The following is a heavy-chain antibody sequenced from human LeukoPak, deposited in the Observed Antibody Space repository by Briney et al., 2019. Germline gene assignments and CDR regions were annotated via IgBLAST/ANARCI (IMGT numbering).Heavy chain of an antibody. Sequence: GGSLRLSCAASGFTFSSYGMHWVRQAPGKGLERVTFIRFDGSNKYYGDSVKGRFTISRDNAKNSLYLQMNSLRAEDTAVYYCAELGITMIGGVWGKGTTVTISS. J-gene: IGHJ6*04. V-gene: IGHV3-30*02. D-gene: IGHD3-10*02. CDR1: GFTFSSYG. CDR3: AELGITMIGGV. CDR2: IRFDGSNK.